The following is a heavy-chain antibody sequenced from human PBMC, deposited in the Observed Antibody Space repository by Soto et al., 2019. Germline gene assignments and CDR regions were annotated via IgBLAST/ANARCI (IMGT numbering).Heavy chain of an antibody. D-gene: IGHD3-3*02. CDR3: ARDRDRQQLGGNYYYGIDV. CDR2: ISPFFPTP. Sequence: SVKVSCKASGYTFTSYGISWVRQAPGQGLEWMGWISPFFPTPDYAQKFQGRVTITADESTSTAYMELTSLRSEDTAVYYCARDRDRQQLGGNYYYGIDVWGQGTTVTVSS. V-gene: IGHV1-69*13. CDR1: GYTFTSYG. J-gene: IGHJ6*02.